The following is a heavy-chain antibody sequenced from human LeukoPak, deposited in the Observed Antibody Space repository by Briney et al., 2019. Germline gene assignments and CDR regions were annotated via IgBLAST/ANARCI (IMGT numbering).Heavy chain of an antibody. CDR1: GFTFSTCV. CDR3: AAQTTLTGAYDP. D-gene: IGHD1-20*01. Sequence: PGGSLRLSCAASGFTFSTCVMLWVRRAPGMGLEYVSSIDPNGKTSYYASSVKGRFTISRDNSNNMLYLQMGSLTTEDMAVYYCAAQTTLTGAYDPWGQGTLVTVSS. CDR2: IDPNGKTS. J-gene: IGHJ5*02. V-gene: IGHV3-64*01.